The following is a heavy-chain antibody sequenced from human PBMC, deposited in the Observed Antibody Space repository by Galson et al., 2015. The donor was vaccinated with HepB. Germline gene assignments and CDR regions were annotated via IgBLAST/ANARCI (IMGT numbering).Heavy chain of an antibody. J-gene: IGHJ3*02. CDR2: ISSSSSYI. D-gene: IGHD3-3*01. CDR3: AKLPPYYDSWSGYIREPSHANAFDI. CDR1: GFTFSSYS. Sequence: SLRLSCAASGFTFSSYSMNWVRQAPGKGLEWVSSISSSSSYIYYADSVKGRFTISRDNAKNSLYLQMNSLRAEDTAVYYCAKLPPYYDSWSGYIREPSHANAFDIWGQGTMVTVSS. V-gene: IGHV3-21*01.